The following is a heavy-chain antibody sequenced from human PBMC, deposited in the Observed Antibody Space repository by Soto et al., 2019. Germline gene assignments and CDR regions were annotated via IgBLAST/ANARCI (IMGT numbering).Heavy chain of an antibody. D-gene: IGHD3-10*01. CDR3: ARGWFGPDV. CDR1: GFTFSGRS. J-gene: IGHJ6*04. Sequence: EVQLVESGGGLVQPGGSLRLSCAASGFTFSGRSMHWVRQAPGKGLVWFSGIDNAGTDSTYADSVKGRFTSSRDNAKNTLYLQMNSLRVEDTAVYYCARGWFGPDVWGKGTTVTVSS. V-gene: IGHV3-74*01. CDR2: IDNAGTDS.